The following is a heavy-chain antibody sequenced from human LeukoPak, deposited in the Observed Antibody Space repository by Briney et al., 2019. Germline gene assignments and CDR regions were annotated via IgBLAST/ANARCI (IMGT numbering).Heavy chain of an antibody. D-gene: IGHD1-7*01. V-gene: IGHV3-74*03. J-gene: IGHJ4*02. CDR2: ILADGTTT. CDR1: GFTFSSYW. Sequence: PGGSLRLSCAASGFTFSSYWMSWVRQAPGKGLEWVSRILADGTTTMYADSVKGRFTISRDNAKNTLYLQMNSLRAEDTAAYYCARGNYGFDYWGQGTLVIVSS. CDR3: ARGNYGFDY.